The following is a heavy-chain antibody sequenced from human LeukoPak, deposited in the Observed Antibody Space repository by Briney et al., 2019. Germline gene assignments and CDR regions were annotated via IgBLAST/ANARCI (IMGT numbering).Heavy chain of an antibody. Sequence: SMKVSCKASGGTFSSYAISWVRQAPGQGLEWMGGIIPIFGTANYAQKFQGRVTITADESTSTDYMELSSLRSEDTDVYYCASHPEQLVVPYYYYYMDVWGKGTTVTVSS. CDR3: ASHPEQLVVPYYYYYMDV. V-gene: IGHV1-69*13. J-gene: IGHJ6*03. D-gene: IGHD6-6*01. CDR1: GGTFSSYA. CDR2: IIPIFGTA.